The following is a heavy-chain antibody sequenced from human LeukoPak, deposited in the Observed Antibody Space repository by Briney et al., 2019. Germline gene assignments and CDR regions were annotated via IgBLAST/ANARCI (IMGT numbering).Heavy chain of an antibody. CDR3: ARVTYSSGWYQLSFYYYYYMDV. D-gene: IGHD6-19*01. J-gene: IGHJ6*03. CDR2: ISSSGSTI. Sequence: PGGSLRLSCAASGFTFSSYEMNWVRQAPGKGLEWVSYISSSGSTIYYADSVKGRFTISRDNAKNSLYLQMNSLRAEDTAVYYCARVTYSSGWYQLSFYYYYYMDVWGKGTTVTVSS. V-gene: IGHV3-48*03. CDR1: GFTFSSYE.